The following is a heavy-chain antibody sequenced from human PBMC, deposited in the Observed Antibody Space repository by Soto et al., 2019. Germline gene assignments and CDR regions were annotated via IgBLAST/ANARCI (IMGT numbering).Heavy chain of an antibody. J-gene: IGHJ4*02. CDR2: INEDGSEK. V-gene: IGHV3-7*01. CDR1: GFTFSNYW. CDR3: ARYLFGY. Sequence: EVQLVESGGGLVQPGGSLRLSCAASGFTFSNYWMNWVRQAPGKGLEWVANINEDGSEKYYVDSAKGRFTISRDNAKNSLYLQMSSLRAEDTAVYYCARYLFGYWGQGTLVTLSS.